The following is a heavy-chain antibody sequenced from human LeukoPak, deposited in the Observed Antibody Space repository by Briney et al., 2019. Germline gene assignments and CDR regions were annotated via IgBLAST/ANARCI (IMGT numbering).Heavy chain of an antibody. J-gene: IGHJ5*02. D-gene: IGHD6-13*01. V-gene: IGHV3-9*01. CDR2: ISWNSGSI. CDR3: AKAATFLGSWYSDWFDP. Sequence: PGGSLRLSCAASGFTFDDYAMHWVRQAPGKGLEWVSGISWNSGSIGYADSVKGRFTISRDNAKNSLYLQMNSLRAEDTALYYCAKAATFLGSWYSDWFDPWGQGTLVTVSS. CDR1: GFTFDDYA.